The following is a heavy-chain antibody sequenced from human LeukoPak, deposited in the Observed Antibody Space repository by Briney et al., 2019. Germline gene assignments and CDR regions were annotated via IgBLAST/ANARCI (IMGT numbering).Heavy chain of an antibody. CDR1: GYTFTGYY. Sequence: ASVKVSCKASGYTFTGYYMHWVRQAPGQGLEWMGWINPNSGGTNYAQKFQGRVTMTRDTSISTAYMELSRLRSDDTAVYCCARDRLVRYFEANWFDPWGQGTLVTVSS. J-gene: IGHJ5*02. CDR3: ARDRLVRYFEANWFDP. D-gene: IGHD3-9*01. V-gene: IGHV1-2*02. CDR2: INPNSGGT.